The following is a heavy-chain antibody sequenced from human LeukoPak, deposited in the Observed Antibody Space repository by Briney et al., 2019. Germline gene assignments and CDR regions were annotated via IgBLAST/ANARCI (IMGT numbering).Heavy chain of an antibody. CDR2: IIPILGIA. CDR3: ARGDRWELLDY. J-gene: IGHJ4*02. CDR1: GGTFSSYA. V-gene: IGHV1-69*04. Sequence: SVKVSCKASGGTFSSYAISWVRQAPGQGLEWMGRIIPILGIANYAQKFQGRVTITADKSTSTAYMELSSLRSEDTAVYYCARGDRWELLDYWGQGTLVTVSS. D-gene: IGHD1-26*01.